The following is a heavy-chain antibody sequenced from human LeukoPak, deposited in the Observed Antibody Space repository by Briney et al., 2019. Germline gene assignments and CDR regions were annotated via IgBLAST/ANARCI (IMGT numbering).Heavy chain of an antibody. Sequence: GESLKSSCKGSGYSFTSYWIGWMRQMPGKGLEWMGSIYPGDSDTRYSPSFQGQVTISADKSIRTAYLQWSSLKASDTAMYYCARLTKYYYDSSGYYDAFDIWGQGTMVTVSS. CDR1: GYSFTSYW. D-gene: IGHD3-22*01. CDR3: ARLTKYYYDSSGYYDAFDI. CDR2: IYPGDSDT. V-gene: IGHV5-51*01. J-gene: IGHJ3*02.